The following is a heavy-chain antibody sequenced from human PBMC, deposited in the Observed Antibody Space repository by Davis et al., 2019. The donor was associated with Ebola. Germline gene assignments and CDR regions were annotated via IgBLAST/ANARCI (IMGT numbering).Heavy chain of an antibody. Sequence: GESLKISCKGSGYSFSTYWIAWVRQMPGKGLEWMGLIYPGDSDTRYSPSFQGQVTISVDKSVSTAYLQWSSLKASDTAMYYCARPRGYCSDSSCYVDFWGQGTLVTVSS. J-gene: IGHJ4*02. CDR3: ARPRGYCSDSSCYVDF. CDR2: IYPGDSDT. CDR1: GYSFSTYW. D-gene: IGHD2-15*01. V-gene: IGHV5-51*01.